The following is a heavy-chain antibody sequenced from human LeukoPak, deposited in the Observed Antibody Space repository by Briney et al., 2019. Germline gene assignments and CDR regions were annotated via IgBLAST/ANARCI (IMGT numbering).Heavy chain of an antibody. CDR2: ISDSGVST. Sequence: GGSLRLSCAASGFTFSSYAMSWVRQAPGKGLEWVSTISDSGVSTYYADSVKGRFTISRDNSKNTLNLQMNSLRAEDTAVYYCAKDLTQLNTYYYDGSATDAFDIWGQGTMVTVSS. D-gene: IGHD3-22*01. V-gene: IGHV3-23*01. CDR1: GFTFSSYA. CDR3: AKDLTQLNTYYYDGSATDAFDI. J-gene: IGHJ3*02.